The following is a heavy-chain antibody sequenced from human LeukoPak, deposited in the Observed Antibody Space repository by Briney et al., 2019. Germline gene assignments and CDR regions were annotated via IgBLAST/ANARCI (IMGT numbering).Heavy chain of an antibody. V-gene: IGHV4-4*07. D-gene: IGHD7-27*01. CDR1: GGSISSYY. CDR2: IYTSGST. J-gene: IGHJ6*04. CDR3: ARTNGVTPNAGGYYYGMHV. Sequence: PSETLFLTCTVSGGSISSYYWSRIRQPAGKGLEWIERIYTSGSTNYNPSLKSRVTMSVDTSKNQFSLKLSSVTAADTAVYYCARTNGVTPNAGGYYYGMHVWGKGTTVTVSS.